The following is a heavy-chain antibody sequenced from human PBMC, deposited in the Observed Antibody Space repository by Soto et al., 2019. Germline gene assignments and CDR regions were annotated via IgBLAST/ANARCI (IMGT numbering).Heavy chain of an antibody. V-gene: IGHV4-34*01. Sequence: SETLSLTCAVYGESFIGYYWTWIRQPPGKGLEWIGEINHRGSANYNPSLKSRVTISVDTSNNQFSLRLSSVTAADTSVYYCARTDIVTTNCFDPWGQGTLVTVSS. CDR1: GESFIGYY. J-gene: IGHJ5*02. CDR2: INHRGSA. CDR3: ARTDIVTTNCFDP. D-gene: IGHD5-12*01.